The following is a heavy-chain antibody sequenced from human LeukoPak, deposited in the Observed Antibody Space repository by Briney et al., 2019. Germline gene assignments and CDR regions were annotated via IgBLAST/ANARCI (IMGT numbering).Heavy chain of an antibody. Sequence: GESLKISCKGSGYSFTSYWIGWVRQMPGEGLEWMGIIYPGDSDTKYSPSFHGHVTISVDKSINTAYLQWSSLKASDTAMYYCARQYCSGGSCYPNYFDYWGQGTLVTVSS. CDR2: IYPGDSDT. V-gene: IGHV5-51*01. CDR1: GYSFTSYW. J-gene: IGHJ4*02. D-gene: IGHD2-15*01. CDR3: ARQYCSGGSCYPNYFDY.